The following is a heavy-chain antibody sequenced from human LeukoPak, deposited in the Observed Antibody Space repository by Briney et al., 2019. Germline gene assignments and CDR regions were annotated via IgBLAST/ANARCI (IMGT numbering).Heavy chain of an antibody. V-gene: IGHV1-2*02. CDR2: INPNSGGT. CDR1: GYTFTGYY. CDR3: ARDRGWRRCTFDY. Sequence: ASVKVSCKASGYTFTGYYMHWVRQAPGQGLEWMGWINPNSGGTNYAQKFQGRVTMTRDTSISTAYMELSRLRSDDTAVYYCARDRGWRRCTFDYWGQGTLVTVSS. J-gene: IGHJ4*02. D-gene: IGHD6-19*01.